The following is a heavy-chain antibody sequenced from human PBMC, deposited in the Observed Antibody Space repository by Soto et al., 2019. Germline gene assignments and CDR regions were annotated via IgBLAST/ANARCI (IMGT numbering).Heavy chain of an antibody. CDR1: GFTFSSYA. D-gene: IGHD3-22*01. Sequence: GGSLRLSCAASGFTFSSYAMHWVRQAPGKGLEWVAVISYDGSNKYYADSVKGRFTISRDNSKNTLYLQMNSLRAEDTAVYYCARDEPSDYDSSGHLGYFQHWGQGTLVTVSS. J-gene: IGHJ1*01. V-gene: IGHV3-30-3*01. CDR2: ISYDGSNK. CDR3: ARDEPSDYDSSGHLGYFQH.